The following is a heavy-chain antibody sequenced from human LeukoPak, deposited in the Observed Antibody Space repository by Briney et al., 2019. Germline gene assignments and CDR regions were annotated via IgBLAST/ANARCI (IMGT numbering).Heavy chain of an antibody. CDR3: ARTYYDSSGPVVADAFDI. Sequence: PGGSLRLSCAASGFTFRDYTMSWVRQAPGKGLEWVSVIYSGGSTYYADSVKGRFTISRDNSKNTLYLQMNSLRAEDTAVYYCARTYYDSSGPVVADAFDIWGQGTMVTVSS. CDR2: IYSGGST. V-gene: IGHV3-53*01. J-gene: IGHJ3*02. D-gene: IGHD3-22*01. CDR1: GFTFRDYT.